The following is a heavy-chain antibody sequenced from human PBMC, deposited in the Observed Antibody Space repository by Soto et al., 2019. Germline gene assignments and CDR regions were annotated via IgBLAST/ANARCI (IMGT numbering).Heavy chain of an antibody. CDR1: GGTLSDYA. Sequence: QVQLVQSGAEVKTPGYSVKVYCKASGGTLSDYAISWVRQAPGQGLEWMGGIMPTVDSANYAQNFQGRLNIYADESRTTSYLGLSSRRTDDTADYYCAVAAVREIMAEESSRMAVCGQRTTVIDSS. J-gene: IGHJ6*02. V-gene: IGHV1-69*01. CDR2: IMPTVDSA. CDR3: AVAAVREIMAEESSRMAV. D-gene: IGHD3-10*01.